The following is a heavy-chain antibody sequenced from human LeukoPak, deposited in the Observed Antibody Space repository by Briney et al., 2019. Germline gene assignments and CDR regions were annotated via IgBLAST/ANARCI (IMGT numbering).Heavy chain of an antibody. Sequence: PGGSLRLSCAASGLHFSGTAMSWVRQAPGKGLEWVSAISHDGMNAYYADSVKGRFTISRDNSKKTVSLEMSSVTAADTGVYYCAKDGAQYSSGPECDPRGQGALVTVSP. V-gene: IGHV3-23*01. CDR1: GLHFSGTA. CDR3: AKDGAQYSSGPECDP. J-gene: IGHJ5*02. CDR2: ISHDGMNA. D-gene: IGHD6-19*01.